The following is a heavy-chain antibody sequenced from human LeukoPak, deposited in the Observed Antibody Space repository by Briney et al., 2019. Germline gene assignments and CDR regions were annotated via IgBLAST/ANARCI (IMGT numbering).Heavy chain of an antibody. Sequence: SETLSLTCAVYGGSFSGYYWSWIRQPPGKGLEWIGEINHSGSTNYNPSLKSRVTISVDTSKNQFSLKLSSVTAADTAVYYCARVWFGELNWFDPWGQGNLVTVSP. J-gene: IGHJ5*02. CDR2: INHSGST. CDR1: GGSFSGYY. V-gene: IGHV4-34*01. CDR3: ARVWFGELNWFDP. D-gene: IGHD3-10*01.